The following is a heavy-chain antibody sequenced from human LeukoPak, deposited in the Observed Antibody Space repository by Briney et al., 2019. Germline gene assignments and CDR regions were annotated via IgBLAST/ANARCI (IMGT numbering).Heavy chain of an antibody. Sequence: SETLSLTCTVPGGSISSYYWSWIRQPPGKGLEWIGYIYYSGSTNYNPSLKSRVTISVDTSKNQFSLKLSSVTAADTAVYYCARHKSPIIGMVRDWGQGTLVTVSS. D-gene: IGHD3-10*01. V-gene: IGHV4-59*08. CDR3: ARHKSPIIGMVRD. CDR2: IYYSGST. J-gene: IGHJ4*02. CDR1: GGSISSYY.